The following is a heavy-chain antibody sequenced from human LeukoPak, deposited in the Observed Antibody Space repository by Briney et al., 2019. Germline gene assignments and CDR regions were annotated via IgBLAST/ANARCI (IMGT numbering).Heavy chain of an antibody. CDR1: GFPFSTYG. V-gene: IGHV3-30*03. J-gene: IGHJ4*02. D-gene: IGHD1-7*01. CDR2: TSFDGGSK. Sequence: GSLRLSCAASGFPFSTYGMYWVRQAPGKGLEWVAVTSFDGGSKYYADSVQGRFTISRDNSKNTLYLQMNSLRAEDTAVYYCARPTGIAWNYYLDSWGQGTLVTVSS. CDR3: ARPTGIAWNYYLDS.